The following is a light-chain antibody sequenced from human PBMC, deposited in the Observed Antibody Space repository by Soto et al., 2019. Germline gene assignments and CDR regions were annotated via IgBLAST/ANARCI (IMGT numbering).Light chain of an antibody. CDR3: QQSYRTPTWT. CDR2: AAS. Sequence: DLQMTQSPSPLSASVGDRVTITCRSSQSISSYLNWYQKKPXKAPKLXXYAASSLQSGVPSRFSGSGSGTDFTLTISSLQTEDFANYYCQQSYRTPTWTFGQGTKVDIK. J-gene: IGKJ1*01. CDR1: QSISSY. V-gene: IGKV1-39*01.